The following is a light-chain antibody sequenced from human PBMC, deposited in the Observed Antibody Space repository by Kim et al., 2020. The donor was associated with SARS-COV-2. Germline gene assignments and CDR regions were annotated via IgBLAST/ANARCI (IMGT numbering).Light chain of an antibody. CDR1: QSIDTF. CDR2: ATS. J-gene: IGKJ4*01. CDR3: QQRNSWPPAVT. V-gene: IGKV3-11*01. Sequence: PGKRATPACGASQSIDTFLACYQQGPGQAPRLLVYATSNRATGVPDRFSGSGSGTDFTLTISSLEPEDFSTYYCQQRNSWPPAVTFGGGTKVDIK.